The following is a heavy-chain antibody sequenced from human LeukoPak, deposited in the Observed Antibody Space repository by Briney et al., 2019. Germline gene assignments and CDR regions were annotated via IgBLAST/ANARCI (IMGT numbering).Heavy chain of an antibody. CDR2: IYYSGST. V-gene: IGHV4-39*01. J-gene: IGHJ4*02. Sequence: PSETLSLTCTVSGGSISSSSYYWRWIRQPPGKGLEWIGSIYYSGSTYYNPSLKSRVTISVDTSKNQFSLKLSSVTAADTAVYYCASSYYDFWSGHYYFDYWGQGTLVTVSS. D-gene: IGHD3-3*01. CDR1: GGSISSSSYY. CDR3: ASSYYDFWSGHYYFDY.